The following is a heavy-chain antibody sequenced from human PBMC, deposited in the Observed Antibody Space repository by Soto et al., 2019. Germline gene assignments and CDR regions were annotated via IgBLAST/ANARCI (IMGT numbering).Heavy chain of an antibody. V-gene: IGHV3-21*01. CDR1: GLTFSSYS. D-gene: IGHD5-12*01. Sequence: GGSLRLSCAASGLTFSSYSMNWVRQAPGKGLEWVSSISSSSSYIYYADSVKGRFTISRDNAKNSLYLQMNSLRAEDTAVYYCATDSGYDSAAAVNWFDPWGQGTLVTVSS. CDR2: ISSSSSYI. J-gene: IGHJ5*02. CDR3: ATDSGYDSAAAVNWFDP.